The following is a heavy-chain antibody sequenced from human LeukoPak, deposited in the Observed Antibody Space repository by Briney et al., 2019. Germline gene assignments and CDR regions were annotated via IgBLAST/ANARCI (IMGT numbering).Heavy chain of an antibody. D-gene: IGHD2-15*01. V-gene: IGHV1-69*01. J-gene: IGHJ4*02. CDR2: IIPIFGTA. CDR3: AREIGSPKGY. Sequence: GSSVKVSCKASGGTFSSYAISWMRQTPGQGLEWMGGIIPIFGTANYAQKFQGRVTITADESTSTAYMELSSLRSEDTAVYYCAREIGSPKGYWGQGTLVTVSS. CDR1: GGTFSSYA.